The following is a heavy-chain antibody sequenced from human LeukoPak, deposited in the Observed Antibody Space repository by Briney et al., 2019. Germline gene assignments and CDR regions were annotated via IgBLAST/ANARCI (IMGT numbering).Heavy chain of an antibody. CDR3: ARELEIRSTLHYYYGMDV. CDR1: GGSISSSNW. Sequence: SGTLSLTCAVSGGSISSSNWWSWVRQPPGKGLEWIGEIYHSGSTNYNPSLKSRVTISVDKSKNQFSLKLSSVTAADMAVYYCARELEIRSTLHYYYGMDVWGQGTTVTVSS. D-gene: IGHD1-1*01. V-gene: IGHV4-4*02. CDR2: IYHSGST. J-gene: IGHJ6*02.